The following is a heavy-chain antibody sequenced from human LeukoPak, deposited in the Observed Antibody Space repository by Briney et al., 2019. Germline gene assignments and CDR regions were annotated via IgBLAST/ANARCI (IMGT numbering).Heavy chain of an antibody. CDR3: ARGTAGSSGWKYYFDY. V-gene: IGHV1-2*02. CDR2: INPNSGDT. J-gene: IGHJ4*02. CDR1: GGTFSSYA. Sequence: ASVKVSCKASGGTFSSYAISWVRQAPGQGLEWMGWINPNSGDTNYAQKFQGRVTMTRDTSISTAYMELSRLRSDDTAVYYCARGTAGSSGWKYYFDYWGQGTLVTVSS. D-gene: IGHD6-19*01.